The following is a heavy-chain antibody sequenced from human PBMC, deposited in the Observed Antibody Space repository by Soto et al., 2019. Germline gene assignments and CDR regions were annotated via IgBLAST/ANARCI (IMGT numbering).Heavy chain of an antibody. Sequence: PGGSLRLSCAASGFTSSSYGMHWFRQAPGKGLEWVAVISYDGSNKYYADSVKGRFTISRDNSKNTLYLQMNSLRAEDTAVYYCAKDREGGSGQLVAHWGQGTLVTVSS. J-gene: IGHJ4*02. CDR2: ISYDGSNK. CDR1: GFTSSSYG. V-gene: IGHV3-30*18. CDR3: AKDREGGSGQLVAH. D-gene: IGHD6-13*01.